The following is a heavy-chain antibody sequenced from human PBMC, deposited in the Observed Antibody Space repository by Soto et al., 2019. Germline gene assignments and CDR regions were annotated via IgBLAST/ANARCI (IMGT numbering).Heavy chain of an antibody. CDR3: AKDFVSRNGIHDPFDL. CDR2: VGGQGSNT. CDR1: GFIFSDYA. D-gene: IGHD3-3*01. Sequence: GGSLRLSCAASGFIFSDYAMSWVRQAPGKGLEWVSVVGGQGSNTYYADSVRGRFTVSRDDSRNTLYLRMDSLRVEDTAVYYWAKDFVSRNGIHDPFDLWVHGTVVTVSS. V-gene: IGHV3-23*01. J-gene: IGHJ3*01.